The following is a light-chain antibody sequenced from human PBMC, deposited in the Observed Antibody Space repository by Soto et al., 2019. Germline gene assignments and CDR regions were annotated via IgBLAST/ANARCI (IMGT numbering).Light chain of an antibody. CDR2: KAS. CDR1: QSISSW. J-gene: IGKJ3*01. CDR3: QQYHSYSFT. V-gene: IGKV1-5*03. Sequence: DMQMTQSPSTLSASVGDRVTITCRASQSISSWLAWYQQKPGKAPKLLIYKASSLESGVPSRFSGSGSGTAFTLTNSRLQPDDFATYYCQQYHSYSFTFGPGTTVDI.